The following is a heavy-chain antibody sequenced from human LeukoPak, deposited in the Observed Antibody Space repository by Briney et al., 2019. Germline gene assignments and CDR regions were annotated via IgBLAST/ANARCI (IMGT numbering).Heavy chain of an antibody. Sequence: GASVKVSFKVSGYTLTEVSMHWVRQAPGNGLEWMGGFDPEDGETIYAQKFQGRVTMTEDTSTDTAYMELSSLRSEDTAVYYCATVNIPGWNSSSWYDCWGQGTLVTVSS. D-gene: IGHD6-13*01. CDR1: GYTLTEVS. J-gene: IGHJ5*01. CDR2: FDPEDGET. V-gene: IGHV1-24*01. CDR3: ATVNIPGWNSSSWYDC.